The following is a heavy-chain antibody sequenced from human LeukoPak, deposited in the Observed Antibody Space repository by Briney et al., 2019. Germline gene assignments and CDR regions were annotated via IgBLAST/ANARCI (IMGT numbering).Heavy chain of an antibody. CDR3: ARAYGPGNYNWFDP. CDR2: IYYSGST. J-gene: IGHJ5*02. CDR1: GGSISSYY. D-gene: IGHD3-10*01. Sequence: SETLSLTCTVSGGSISSYYWSWIRQPPGKGLEWIGYIYYSGSTNYNPSLKSRVTISVDTSKNQFSLKLSSVTAADTAVYYCARAYGPGNYNWFDPWGQGTLVTVSS. V-gene: IGHV4-59*01.